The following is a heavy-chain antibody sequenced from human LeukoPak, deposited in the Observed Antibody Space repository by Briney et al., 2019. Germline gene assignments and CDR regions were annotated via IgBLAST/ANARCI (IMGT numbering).Heavy chain of an antibody. V-gene: IGHV3-30*02. Sequence: GGSLRLSCAASGFTFSSSGMHWVRQAPGKGLEWVAFIRYDVSNKYYTDSVKGRFTISRDNSKNTLYLQMNSLRPEDTAVYYCASSPGDYFDYWGQGTLVTVSS. D-gene: IGHD3-10*01. CDR1: GFTFSSSG. CDR2: IRYDVSNK. CDR3: ASSPGDYFDY. J-gene: IGHJ4*02.